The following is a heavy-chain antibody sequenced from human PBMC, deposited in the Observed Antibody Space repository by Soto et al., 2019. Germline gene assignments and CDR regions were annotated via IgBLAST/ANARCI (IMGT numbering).Heavy chain of an antibody. J-gene: IGHJ4*02. CDR2: INHSGST. V-gene: IGHV4-34*01. Sequence: SETLYLTCAFDGGSFRGSYWRWIRQPPGKGLEWIGEINHSGSTNYNPSLKSRVTISVDTSKNQFSLKLNSVTAADTAVYYCVRFWPPPYSDVFTDYTDAFDYWGKGTLVT. D-gene: IGHD2-15*01. CDR3: VRFWPPPYSDVFTDYTDAFDY. CDR1: GGSFRGSY.